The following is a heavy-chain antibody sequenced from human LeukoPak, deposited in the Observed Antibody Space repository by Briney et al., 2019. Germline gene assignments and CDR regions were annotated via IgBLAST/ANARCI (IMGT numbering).Heavy chain of an antibody. CDR3: AKGPGLGAGKRYLDL. Sequence: GGSLRLSCAASGFTFSSFSMNWVRQAPGKGLEWVSSISWNSGNMYYVDSVKGRFTISRDNAKNSLSLQMNSLKPEDTALYYCAKGPGLGAGKRYLDLWGRGTLVIVSS. J-gene: IGHJ2*01. V-gene: IGHV3-9*01. CDR2: ISWNSGNM. D-gene: IGHD6-13*01. CDR1: GFTFSSFS.